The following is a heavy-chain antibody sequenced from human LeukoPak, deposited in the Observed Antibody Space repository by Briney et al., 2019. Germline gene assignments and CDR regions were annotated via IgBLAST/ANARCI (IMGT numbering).Heavy chain of an antibody. CDR1: GYTFTGYY. CDR2: INPNSGGT. CDR3: ARSRPYNWNYFDY. D-gene: IGHD1-1*01. V-gene: IGHV1-2*02. J-gene: IGHJ4*02. Sequence: ASVKVSCKASGYTFTGYYMHWVRQAPGQGLEWMGWINPNSGGTNYAQKFQGRVTMTRDTSISTAYMELSRLRSDDTAVYYCARSRPYNWNYFDYWGQGTPVTVSS.